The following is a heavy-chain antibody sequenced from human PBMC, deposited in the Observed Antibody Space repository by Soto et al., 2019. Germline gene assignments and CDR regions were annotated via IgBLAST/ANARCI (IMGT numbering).Heavy chain of an antibody. CDR1: GFTFSSYG. CDR2: ISYDGSNK. J-gene: IGHJ4*02. CDR3: AKSSREGTFTLNQPEDY. Sequence: PGGSLRLSCAASGFTFSSYGVHWVRQAPGKGLEWVAVISYDGSNKYYADSVKGRFTISRDNSKNTLYLQMNSLRAEDTAVYYCAKSSREGTFTLNQPEDYWGQGTLVTVSS. D-gene: IGHD6-19*01. V-gene: IGHV3-30*18.